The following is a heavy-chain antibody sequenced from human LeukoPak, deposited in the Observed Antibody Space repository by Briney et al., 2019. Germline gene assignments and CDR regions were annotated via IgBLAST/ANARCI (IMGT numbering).Heavy chain of an antibody. D-gene: IGHD6-19*01. CDR1: GFTFSSYS. CDR3: ARGTHSGWYGSG. V-gene: IGHV3-21*01. CDR2: ISSSSSYI. Sequence: GGSLRLSCAASGFTFSSYSMNWVRQAPGKGLEWVSSISSSSSYIYYADSVKGRFTISRDNAKNSLYPQMNSLRAEDTAVYYCARGTHSGWYGSGWGQGTLVTVSS. J-gene: IGHJ4*02.